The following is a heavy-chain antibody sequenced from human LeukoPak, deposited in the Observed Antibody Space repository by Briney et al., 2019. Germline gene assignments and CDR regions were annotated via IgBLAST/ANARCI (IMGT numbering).Heavy chain of an antibody. D-gene: IGHD5-18*01. J-gene: IGHJ6*03. Sequence: ASVTVSCKASGYTFTGYYMHWVRQAPGQGLEWMGWINPNSGGTNYAQKFQGRVTMTRDTSISTAYMELSRLRSDDTAVYYCARDLRIQLWIYYYYYMDVWGKGTTVAVSS. CDR2: INPNSGGT. V-gene: IGHV1-2*02. CDR3: ARDLRIQLWIYYYYYMDV. CDR1: GYTFTGYY.